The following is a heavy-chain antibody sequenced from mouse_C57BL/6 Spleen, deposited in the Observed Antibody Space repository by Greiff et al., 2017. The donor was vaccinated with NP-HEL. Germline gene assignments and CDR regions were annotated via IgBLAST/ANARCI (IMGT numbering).Heavy chain of an antibody. CDR2: INYDGSSP. CDR1: GFTFSDYY. Sequence: EVNVVESEGGLVQPGSSMKLSCTASGFTFSDYYMAWVRQVPEKGLEWVANINYDGSSPYYLDSLKSRFIISRDNAKNILYLQMSSLKSEDTATYYCARAPSYGYDERGYAMDYWGQGTSVTVSS. CDR3: ARAPSYGYDERGYAMDY. D-gene: IGHD2-2*01. V-gene: IGHV5-16*01. J-gene: IGHJ4*01.